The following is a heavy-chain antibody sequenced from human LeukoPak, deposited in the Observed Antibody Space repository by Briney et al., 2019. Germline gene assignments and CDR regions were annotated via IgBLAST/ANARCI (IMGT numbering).Heavy chain of an antibody. V-gene: IGHV4-34*01. Sequence: SETLSLTCAVYGESFSGYYWSWIRQAPGKGLEWIGEINHSGNTNYNPSLKSRVTISVDTSKNQFSLKLSSVTAADTAVYYCVTEPGYCTGGRCYGGWFDPWGQGTLVSVSS. J-gene: IGHJ5*02. CDR2: INHSGNT. CDR3: VTEPGYCTGGRCYGGWFDP. CDR1: GESFSGYY. D-gene: IGHD2-15*01.